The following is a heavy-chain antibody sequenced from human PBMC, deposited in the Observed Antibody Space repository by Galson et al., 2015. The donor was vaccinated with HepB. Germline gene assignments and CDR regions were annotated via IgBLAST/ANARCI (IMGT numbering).Heavy chain of an antibody. Sequence: SLRLSCAASGFTFSSYWMHWVRQAPGKGLVWVSRINSDGSSTSYADSVKGRFTISRDNAKNTLYLQMNSLRAEDTAVYYCARADGESRVYDFWSGYPERDYYGMDVWGQGTTVTVSS. V-gene: IGHV3-74*01. D-gene: IGHD3-3*01. CDR3: ARADGESRVYDFWSGYPERDYYGMDV. CDR1: GFTFSSYW. J-gene: IGHJ6*02. CDR2: INSDGSST.